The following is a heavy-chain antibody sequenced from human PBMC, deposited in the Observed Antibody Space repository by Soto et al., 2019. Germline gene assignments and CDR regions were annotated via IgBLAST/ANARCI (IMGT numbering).Heavy chain of an antibody. D-gene: IGHD3-3*01. V-gene: IGHV3-21*01. CDR2: ISSSSSSI. CDR3: ASTSSSEWSYVWCDP. CDR1: GFTFSSYS. J-gene: IGHJ5*02. Sequence: EVQLVESGGGLVKPGGSLRLSCAASGFTFSSYSMNWVRQAPGKGLEWVSSISSSSSSIYYADSVTGRFTISRDNANNYLYLQINSRRAEDTAVYCCASTSSSEWSYVWCDPWGQGTLVTVSS.